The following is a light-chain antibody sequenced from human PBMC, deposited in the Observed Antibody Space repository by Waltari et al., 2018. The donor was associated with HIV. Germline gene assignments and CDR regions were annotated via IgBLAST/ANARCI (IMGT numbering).Light chain of an antibody. CDR1: MYHFGRKK. CDR2: RND. V-gene: IGLV1-47*01. Sequence: QSVLTQPPPASGSPGHMVTLSCSGSMYHFGRKKQNYYQHVTGTAPKLLMYRNDQRPSGVPDRFSGSKAGTSASLAISGLRSEDEADYYCVVWDDSLSGVVFGGGTKLTVL. J-gene: IGLJ2*01. CDR3: VVWDDSLSGVV.